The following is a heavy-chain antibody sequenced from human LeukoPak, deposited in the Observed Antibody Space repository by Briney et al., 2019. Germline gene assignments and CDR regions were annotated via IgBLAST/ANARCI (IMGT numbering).Heavy chain of an antibody. CDR2: ISGSGGGT. D-gene: IGHD2-21*02. Sequence: GGSLRLSCAASGVTFRIYAMSWIRQAPGKGLEWVSTISGSGGGTYYADSVKGRFTISRDNSKNTLYLQMNSLRAEDTAVYYCAKPAYCGGDCSTFYFDYWGQGALVTVSS. J-gene: IGHJ4*02. CDR1: GVTFRIYA. CDR3: AKPAYCGGDCSTFYFDY. V-gene: IGHV3-23*01.